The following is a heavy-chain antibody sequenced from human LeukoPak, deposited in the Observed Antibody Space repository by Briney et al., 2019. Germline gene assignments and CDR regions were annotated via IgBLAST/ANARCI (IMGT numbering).Heavy chain of an antibody. CDR3: ARGMDSYGYPPDY. Sequence: SVKVSCKASGYTFTSYGISWVRQAPGQGLEWMGGIIPIFGTANYAQKFQGRVTITADKSTSTAYMELSSLRSEDTAVYYCARGMDSYGYPPDYWGQGTLVTVSS. J-gene: IGHJ4*02. D-gene: IGHD5-18*01. CDR1: GYTFTSYG. V-gene: IGHV1-69*06. CDR2: IIPIFGTA.